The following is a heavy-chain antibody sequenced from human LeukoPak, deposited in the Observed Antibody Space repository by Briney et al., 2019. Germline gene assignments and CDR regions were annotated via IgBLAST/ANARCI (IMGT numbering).Heavy chain of an antibody. Sequence: ASVKVSCKASGYTFTGYYMHWVRQAPGQGLEWMGWINPNSGGTNYAQKFQGRVTMTWDTSISTAYMELSRLRSDDTAVYYCARSIAARPGGYYYYYMDVWGKGTTVTVSS. D-gene: IGHD6-6*01. J-gene: IGHJ6*03. CDR1: GYTFTGYY. CDR2: INPNSGGT. V-gene: IGHV1-2*02. CDR3: ARSIAARPGGYYYYYMDV.